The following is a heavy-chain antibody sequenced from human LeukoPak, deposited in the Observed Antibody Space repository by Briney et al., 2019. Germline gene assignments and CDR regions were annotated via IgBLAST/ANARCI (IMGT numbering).Heavy chain of an antibody. CDR1: GFTLNNYP. CDR2: INSNGDST. CDR3: VKPNLAVAGTRYFDY. V-gene: IGHV3-64D*06. J-gene: IGHJ4*02. Sequence: GGSLRLSCSASGFTLNNYPMHWVRRAPGKGLEYVSAINSNGDSTYNADSVKGRFTISRDNSKNTLYLQMSSLRIEDTAVYYCVKPNLAVAGTRYFDYWGQGTLVTVSS. D-gene: IGHD6-19*01.